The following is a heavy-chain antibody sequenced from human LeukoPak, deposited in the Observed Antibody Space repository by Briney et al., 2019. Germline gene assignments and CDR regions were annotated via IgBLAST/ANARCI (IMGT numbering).Heavy chain of an antibody. Sequence: SETLSLTCTVSGGSISDYYWSWIRQPPGNGLEWIGYVHYSGSTTYNPSLKSRVTMSVDTSKNQISLKLSSVTAADTAVYYCARGSEQWLTYFDYWGLGTQVTVSS. D-gene: IGHD6-19*01. J-gene: IGHJ4*02. V-gene: IGHV4-59*12. CDR1: GGSISDYY. CDR2: VHYSGST. CDR3: ARGSEQWLTYFDY.